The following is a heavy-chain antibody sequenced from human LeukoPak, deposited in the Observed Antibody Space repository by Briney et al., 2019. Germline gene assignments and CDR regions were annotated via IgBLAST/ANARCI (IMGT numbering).Heavy chain of an antibody. D-gene: IGHD3-22*01. CDR2: INPNSGGT. Sequence: ASVKVSCKPSGYTFTGYYMHWVRQGPGQGLEWMGGINPNSGGTNYAQRFQGRVTMTRDTSMSTAYMELSRLRSDDSAVYYCARYFYDSSGSSSDAFDIWGQGTMVTVSS. V-gene: IGHV1-2*02. J-gene: IGHJ3*02. CDR3: ARYFYDSSGSSSDAFDI. CDR1: GYTFTGYY.